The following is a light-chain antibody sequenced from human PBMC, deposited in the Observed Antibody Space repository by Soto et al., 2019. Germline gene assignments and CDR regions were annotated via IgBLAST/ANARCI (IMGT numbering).Light chain of an antibody. CDR1: SSDIGDYKY. V-gene: IGLV2-14*03. Sequence: QSVLTQSASVSGSPGQSITISCTGSSSDIGDYKYVSWYKHHPGKAPKLMIYDVSNRPSGVSNRFSGSKSGNTASLTISGLQAEDEADYYCSSYTSTNFVIFGGGTKVTVL. CDR3: SSYTSTNFVI. CDR2: DVS. J-gene: IGLJ2*01.